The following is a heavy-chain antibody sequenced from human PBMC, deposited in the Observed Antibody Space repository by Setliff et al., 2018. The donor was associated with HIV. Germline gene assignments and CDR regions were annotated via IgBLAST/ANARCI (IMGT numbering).Heavy chain of an antibody. J-gene: IGHJ4*02. CDR3: ARGLGRGSGTYYNPPGY. CDR1: SDSIRFYY. Sequence: SETLSLTCTVSSDSIRFYYWTWIRQPPGKGLEWIGEINHSGNTNYNPSLKSRVTMSGDTSKNQFSLNLTSVTAADTAVYFCARGLGRGSGTYYNPPGYWGPGTLVTVSS. D-gene: IGHD3-10*01. V-gene: IGHV4-34*01. CDR2: INHSGNT.